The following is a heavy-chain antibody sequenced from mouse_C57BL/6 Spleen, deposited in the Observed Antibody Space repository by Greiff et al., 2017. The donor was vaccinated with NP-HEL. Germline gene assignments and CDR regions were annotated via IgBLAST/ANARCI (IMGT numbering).Heavy chain of an antibody. CDR3: AESGGYYVGDY. V-gene: IGHV1-81*01. D-gene: IGHD2-3*01. J-gene: IGHJ2*01. CDR2: IYPRSGNT. CDR1: GYTFTSYG. Sequence: QVQLQQSGAELVRPGASVKLSCKASGYTFTSYGISWVKQRTGQGLEWIGEIYPRSGNTYYNEKFKGKATVTADKSSSTAYMELRSLTSEDSAVYFCAESGGYYVGDYWGKGTTLTVSS.